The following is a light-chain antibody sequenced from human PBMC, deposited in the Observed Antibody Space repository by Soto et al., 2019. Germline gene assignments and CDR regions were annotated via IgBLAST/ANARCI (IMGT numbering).Light chain of an antibody. CDR2: LNSDGSH. CDR1: SGHSSYA. V-gene: IGLV4-69*01. Sequence: QLVLTQSPSASASLGASVKLTCTLSSGHSSYAIAWHQQQPEKGPRYLMKLNSDGSHSKGDGIPDRFSGSSSGAERYLTISRLQSEDEADSYCQTWGTGTYVVFGGGTKLPVL. CDR3: QTWGTGTYVV. J-gene: IGLJ2*01.